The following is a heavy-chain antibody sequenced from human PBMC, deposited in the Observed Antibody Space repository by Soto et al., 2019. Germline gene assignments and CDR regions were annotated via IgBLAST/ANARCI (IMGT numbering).Heavy chain of an antibody. J-gene: IGHJ4*02. CDR1: GGSISNGGYY. CDR2: IYYSGST. CDR3: AREVNLGRWIQHLDS. D-gene: IGHD2-2*03. V-gene: IGHV4-31*03. Sequence: SETLSLTCTVSGGSISNGGYYWSWIRQHPGKGLEWIGYIYYSGSTKYSPYLNSRVTISVDTYKNQFSLKLTSVTAADTAVYFCAREVNLGRWIQHLDSWGKGTPVTVSS.